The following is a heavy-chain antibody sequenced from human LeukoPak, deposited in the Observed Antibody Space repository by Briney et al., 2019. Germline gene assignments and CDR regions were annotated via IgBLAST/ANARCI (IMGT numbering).Heavy chain of an antibody. CDR1: GFTFSSYA. D-gene: IGHD6-19*01. CDR3: ARSSGYSSGLYFDF. V-gene: IGHV3-30-3*01. Sequence: GGSLRLSCAASGFTFSSYAMHWVRQAPGKGLEWVAVISYDGSNQFYADLVKGRFTISRDNSKNTLYLQMNSLRAEDTAVYYCARSSGYSSGLYFDFWGQGTLVTASS. J-gene: IGHJ4*02. CDR2: ISYDGSNQ.